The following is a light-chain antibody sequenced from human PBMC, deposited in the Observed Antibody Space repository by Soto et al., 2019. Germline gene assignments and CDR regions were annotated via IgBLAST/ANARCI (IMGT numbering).Light chain of an antibody. CDR2: DVS. J-gene: IGLJ2*01. CDR3: SSYTGSSTLVI. Sequence: QSALTQPASVSGSPGQSITISCTGTSSDVGGYNYVSWYQQHPGKAPKLMIYDVSNRPSGVSDRFSGSRSGNTASLAISGLQAEDESHYFCSSYTGSSTLVIFGGGTKVTVL. CDR1: SSDVGGYNY. V-gene: IGLV2-14*03.